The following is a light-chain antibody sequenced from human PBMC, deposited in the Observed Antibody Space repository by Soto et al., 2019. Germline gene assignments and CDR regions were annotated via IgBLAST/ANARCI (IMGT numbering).Light chain of an antibody. Sequence: MQLTQAPSFLSASAGDRVSITCRASQAISSYLAWYQQKPGRAPKLLIYAASTLRSGVPLRFSGSGSATSFSLTISSLQPEDFATYYCQQSYSLPLTLGGGTKVDIK. J-gene: IGKJ4*01. CDR1: QAISSY. CDR3: QQSYSLPLT. CDR2: AAS. V-gene: IGKV1-9*01.